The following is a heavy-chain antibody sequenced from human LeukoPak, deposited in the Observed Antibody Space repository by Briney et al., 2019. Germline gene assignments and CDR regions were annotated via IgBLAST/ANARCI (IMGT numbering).Heavy chain of an antibody. J-gene: IGHJ6*02. Sequence: LETLSLTCAVYGGSFSGYYWSWIRQPPGKGLEWIGEINHSGSTNYNPSLKSRVTISVDTSKNQFSLKLSSVTAADTAVYYCARLSGYFPHYYYYYGMDVWGQGTTVTVSS. D-gene: IGHD3-3*01. CDR2: INHSGST. CDR3: ARLSGYFPHYYYYYGMDV. CDR1: GGSFSGYY. V-gene: IGHV4-34*01.